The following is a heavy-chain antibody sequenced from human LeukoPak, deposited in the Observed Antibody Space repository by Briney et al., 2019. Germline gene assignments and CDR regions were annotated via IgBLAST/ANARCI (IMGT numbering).Heavy chain of an antibody. Sequence: GGSLRLSCAASGFTFSSYAMSWVRQAPGKGLEWVSAISGSGGSTYYADSVKGRFTISRDNSKNTLYLQMNSLRAEDTSVYYCAKYGFGELLGDYWGQGTLVTVSS. D-gene: IGHD3-10*01. CDR1: GFTFSSYA. V-gene: IGHV3-23*01. J-gene: IGHJ4*02. CDR3: AKYGFGELLGDY. CDR2: ISGSGGST.